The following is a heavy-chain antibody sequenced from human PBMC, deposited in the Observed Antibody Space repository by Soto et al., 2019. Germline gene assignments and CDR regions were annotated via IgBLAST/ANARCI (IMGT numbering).Heavy chain of an antibody. Sequence: SETLSLTCTVSGGSVSSNSYSWGWIRQSPGKGLEWIGTIYSTENTYYHPSLLSRVTISVDTSMNEFSLRLSSVTAADTAVYSCARIRVDVAGTGWIEPWGQGTLVTRLL. J-gene: IGHJ5*02. D-gene: IGHD6-13*01. V-gene: IGHV4-39*01. CDR2: IYSTENT. CDR3: ARIRVDVAGTGWIEP. CDR1: GGSVSSNSYS.